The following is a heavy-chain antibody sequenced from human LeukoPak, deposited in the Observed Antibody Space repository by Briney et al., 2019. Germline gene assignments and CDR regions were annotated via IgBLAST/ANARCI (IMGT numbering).Heavy chain of an antibody. D-gene: IGHD4-11*01. J-gene: IGHJ6*03. Sequence: ASVKVSSKASGYTFTGYYIHWVRQAPGQGLEGMGWINPNSGGTNYAQKFQGRVTMTRDTSISTAYMELSRLRSDDTAVYYCARAGPNSSYRVYYYMDVWGKGTPVTVSS. V-gene: IGHV1-2*02. CDR2: INPNSGGT. CDR1: GYTFTGYY. CDR3: ARAGPNSSYRVYYYMDV.